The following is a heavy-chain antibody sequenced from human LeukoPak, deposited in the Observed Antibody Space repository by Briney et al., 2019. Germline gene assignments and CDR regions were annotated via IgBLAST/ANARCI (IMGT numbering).Heavy chain of an antibody. J-gene: IGHJ4*02. CDR3: AKDPYSYGSYFDY. V-gene: IGHV3-30*02. CDR1: GFSFSGCG. CDR2: IWYDVRDK. D-gene: IGHD5-18*01. Sequence: GGSLRLSCAASGFSFSGCGMHWVRQAPGKGLEWVAFIWYDVRDKYYADSVKGQFTISRDNSKNTLYLQMNSLRPEDTAVYYCAKDPYSYGSYFDYWGQGTVVTVSS.